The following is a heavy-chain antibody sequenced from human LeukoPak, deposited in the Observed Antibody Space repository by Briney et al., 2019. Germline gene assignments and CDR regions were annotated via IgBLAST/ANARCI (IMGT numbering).Heavy chain of an antibody. J-gene: IGHJ4*02. CDR2: ISTYNGNT. CDR1: GYTFTTYG. CDR3: ARGRDWNYAFEY. Sequence: ASVKVSCKASGYTFTTYGISWVRQAPGQGLEWMGWISTYNGNTKYTQKFQGRVTMTTDTSSSTAYMELRSLRSDDTAVYYWARGRDWNYAFEYWGQGTLVTVSS. D-gene: IGHD1-7*01. V-gene: IGHV1-18*01.